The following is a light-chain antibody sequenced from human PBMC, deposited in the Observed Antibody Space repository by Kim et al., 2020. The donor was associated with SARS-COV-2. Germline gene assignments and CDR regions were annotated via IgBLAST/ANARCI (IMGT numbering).Light chain of an antibody. Sequence: YELTQPPSVSVAPGKTASINCGGDNIGSKNVHWYQQKPGQAPVVVMYYNTARPSGIPERFSGSNSGITATLTISRVEAGDEADYYCQVWDSSSHHWVFGGGTQLTVL. CDR3: QVWDSSSHHWV. V-gene: IGLV3-21*04. CDR2: YNT. J-gene: IGLJ3*02. CDR1: NIGSKN.